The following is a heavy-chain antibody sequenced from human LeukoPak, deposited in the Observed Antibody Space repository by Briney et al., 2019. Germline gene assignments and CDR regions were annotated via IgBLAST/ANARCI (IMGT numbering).Heavy chain of an antibody. CDR2: IYSSGST. Sequence: SETLSLTCTVSGGTMTNYYWSWIRQPAGKELEWIGRIYSSGSTNYNPSLKSRVTMSVDTSKNQFSLNLTSVTVADMAVYFCARVEVVESSGYHDYYFDFWGQGSLVTVSS. CDR1: GGTMTNYY. CDR3: ARVEVVESSGYHDYYFDF. V-gene: IGHV4-4*07. D-gene: IGHD3-22*01. J-gene: IGHJ4*02.